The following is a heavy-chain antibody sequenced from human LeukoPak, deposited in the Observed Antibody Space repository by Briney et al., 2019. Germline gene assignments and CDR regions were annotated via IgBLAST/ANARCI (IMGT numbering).Heavy chain of an antibody. Sequence: KPSETLSLTCTVSGGSISSYYWSWIRQPPGKGLEWIGYIYYSGSTNYNPSLKSRVTISVDTSKNQFSLKLSSVTAADTAVYYCARGGDYYDSSGYEGAYYYYMDVWGKGTTVTISS. V-gene: IGHV4-59*01. J-gene: IGHJ6*03. CDR3: ARGGDYYDSSGYEGAYYYYMDV. CDR2: IYYSGST. D-gene: IGHD3-22*01. CDR1: GGSISSYY.